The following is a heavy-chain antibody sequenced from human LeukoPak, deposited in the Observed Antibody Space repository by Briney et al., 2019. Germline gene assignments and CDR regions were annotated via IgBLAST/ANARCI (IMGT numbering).Heavy chain of an antibody. CDR2: IYYSGST. D-gene: IGHD1-26*01. CDR3: ARVSGSYRAYYYKYMDV. Sequence: SETLSLTCTVSGGSISSYYWSWIRQPPGKGLEWIGYIYYSGSTNYNPSLKSRVTISVDTSKNQFSLKLSSVTAADTAVYYCARVSGSYRAYYYKYMDVWGKGTTVTVSS. J-gene: IGHJ6*03. CDR1: GGSISSYY. V-gene: IGHV4-59*01.